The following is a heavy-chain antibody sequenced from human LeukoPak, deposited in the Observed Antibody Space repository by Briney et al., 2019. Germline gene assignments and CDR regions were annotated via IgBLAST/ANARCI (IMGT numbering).Heavy chain of an antibody. V-gene: IGHV1-2*02. D-gene: IGHD3-10*01. CDR2: INPNSGGT. Sequence: ASVKVSCKASGYTFTGYHIHWVRQATGQGLEWMGWINPNSGGTNYAQKFQGRVTMTRDTSISTAYMELSRLRSDDTAVYYCASGAWFGEFHPLHYWGQGTLVTVSS. J-gene: IGHJ4*02. CDR3: ASGAWFGEFHPLHY. CDR1: GYTFTGYH.